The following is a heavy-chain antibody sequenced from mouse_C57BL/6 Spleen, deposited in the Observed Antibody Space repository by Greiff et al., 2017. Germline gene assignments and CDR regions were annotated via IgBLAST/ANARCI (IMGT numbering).Heavy chain of an antibody. CDR3: ARKDYSNYHWFAY. V-gene: IGHV1-42*01. J-gene: IGHJ3*01. CDR1: GYSFTGYY. CDR2: INPSTGGT. Sequence: VQLQQSGPELVKPGASVKISCKASGYSFTGYYMNWVKQSPEKSLEWIGEINPSTGGTTYNQKFKAKATLTVDKSSSTAYMQPKSLTSEDSAVYYCARKDYSNYHWFAYWGQGTLVTVSA. D-gene: IGHD2-5*01.